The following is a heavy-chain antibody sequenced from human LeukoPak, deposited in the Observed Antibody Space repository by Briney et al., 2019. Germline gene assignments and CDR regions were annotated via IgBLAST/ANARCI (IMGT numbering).Heavy chain of an antibody. D-gene: IGHD3-22*01. V-gene: IGHV3-21*01. CDR3: ARDHHDSSGYPY. J-gene: IGHJ4*02. CDR1: GFTSSSYS. CDR2: ISSSSSYI. Sequence: GGSLRLSCAASGFTSSSYSMNWVRQAPGKGLEWVSSISSSSSYIYYADSVKGRFTISRDNAKNSLYLQMNSLRAEDTAVYYCARDHHDSSGYPYWGQGTLVTVSS.